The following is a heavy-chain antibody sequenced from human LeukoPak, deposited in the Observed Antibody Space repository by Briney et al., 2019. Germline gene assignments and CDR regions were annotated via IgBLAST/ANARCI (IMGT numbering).Heavy chain of an antibody. Sequence: SETLSLTCSVSGDSISTYYWSWIRQPPGKALEGIGYVYYSGSTDYNPSLKSRVTISVDTSKKQFSLNLNSVTAADTAVYYCSASKQLWLRGLFDYWGQGTLVPVSS. CDR2: VYYSGST. D-gene: IGHD5-18*01. CDR1: GDSISTYY. V-gene: IGHV4-59*01. J-gene: IGHJ4*02. CDR3: SASKQLWLRGLFDY.